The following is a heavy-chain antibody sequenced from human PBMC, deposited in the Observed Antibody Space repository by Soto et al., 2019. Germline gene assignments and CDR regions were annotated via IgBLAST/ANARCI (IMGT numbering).Heavy chain of an antibody. Sequence: QVQLVQSGAEVKKPGSSVKVSCKASGGTFSSYTISWVRQAPGQGLEWMGRFIPILGIANYAQKFLGRVTITADKSTRTAYMEVRSLRSEDTAVYYCARENYDILTGYYASFDYWGQGTLVTVSS. V-gene: IGHV1-69*08. D-gene: IGHD3-9*01. CDR3: ARENYDILTGYYASFDY. J-gene: IGHJ4*02. CDR1: GGTFSSYT. CDR2: FIPILGIA.